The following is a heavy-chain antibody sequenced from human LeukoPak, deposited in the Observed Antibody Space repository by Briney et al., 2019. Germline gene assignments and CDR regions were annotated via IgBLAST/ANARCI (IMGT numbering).Heavy chain of an antibody. V-gene: IGHV3-53*01. J-gene: IGHJ4*02. D-gene: IGHD4-23*01. Sequence: GGSLRLSCAASGFTVGSSYMNWVRQAPGKGLEWVSLIYGGGNTYYADSVKGRFTISRDNSKNTLYLQMNSLRAEDTAVYYCARRGDGGRSFDYWGQGTLVTVSS. CDR3: ARRGDGGRSFDY. CDR2: IYGGGNT. CDR1: GFTVGSSY.